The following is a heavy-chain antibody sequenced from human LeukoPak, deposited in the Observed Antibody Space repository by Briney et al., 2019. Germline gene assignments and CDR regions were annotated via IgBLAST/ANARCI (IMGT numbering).Heavy chain of an antibody. J-gene: IGHJ4*02. D-gene: IGHD3-10*01. CDR1: GGTFSSYA. CDR3: ARAVEWGSGSYPADY. V-gene: IGHV1-69*13. CDR2: IIPIFGTA. Sequence: SVKVSCKASGGTFSSYAISWVRQATGQGLEWMGGIIPIFGTANYAQKFQGRVTITADESTSTAYMELSSLRSEDTAVYYCARAVEWGSGSYPADYWGQGTLVTVSS.